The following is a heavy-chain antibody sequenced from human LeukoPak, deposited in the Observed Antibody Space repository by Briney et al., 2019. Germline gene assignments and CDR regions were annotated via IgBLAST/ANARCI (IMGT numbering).Heavy chain of an antibody. CDR3: ARRVIPNSFDP. CDR1: GGSISSNY. CDR2: IYYSGST. V-gene: IGHV4-59*08. Sequence: SETLSRTCTVSGGSISSNYWSWIRQPPGKGLEWIGHIYYSGSTNYNPSLKSRVTISVDTSKNQFSLKLSSVTAADTAVYYCARRVIPNSFDPWGQGTLVTVSS. J-gene: IGHJ5*02. D-gene: IGHD3-22*01.